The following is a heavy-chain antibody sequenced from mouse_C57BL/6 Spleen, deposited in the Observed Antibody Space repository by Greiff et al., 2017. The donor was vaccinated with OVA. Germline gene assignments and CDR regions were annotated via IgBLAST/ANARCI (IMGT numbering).Heavy chain of an antibody. CDR1: GFTFSDYG. CDR3: ARREYYYAMDY. Sequence: EVMLVESGGGLVKPGGSLKLSCAASGFTFSDYGMHWVRKAPEKGLEWVAYISSGSSTIYYADTVKGRFTISRDNAKNTLFLQMTSLRSEDTAMYYCARREYYYAMDYWGQGTSVTVSS. V-gene: IGHV5-17*01. CDR2: ISSGSSTI. J-gene: IGHJ4*01.